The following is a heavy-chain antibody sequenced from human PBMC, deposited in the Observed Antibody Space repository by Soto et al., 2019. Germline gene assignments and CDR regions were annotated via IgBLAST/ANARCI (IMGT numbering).Heavy chain of an antibody. V-gene: IGHV4-59*01. Sequence: SETLSLTCTVSGGSISSYYWSWIRQPPGKGLEWIGYIYYSGSTNYNPSLKSRVTISVDTSKNQFSLKLSSVTAADTAVYYCARVKGGRYFDWLGAYFDPWGQGTLVTVSS. CDR1: GGSISSYY. CDR2: IYYSGST. D-gene: IGHD3-9*01. CDR3: ARVKGGRYFDWLGAYFDP. J-gene: IGHJ5*02.